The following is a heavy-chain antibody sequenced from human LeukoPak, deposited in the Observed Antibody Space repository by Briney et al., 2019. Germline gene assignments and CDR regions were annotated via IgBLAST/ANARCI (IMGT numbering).Heavy chain of an antibody. CDR3: ATRWGSSTSCFYCGFDP. Sequence: ASVKVSCKVSGYTLIELSMPGVRQAPGKGLEWMGGFDPEDGETIYAQKFQGRVTMTVDTSTDTAYMELSSLRSEDTAVYYCATRWGSSTSCFYCGFDPWGQGTLVTVSS. V-gene: IGHV1-24*01. CDR1: GYTLIELS. J-gene: IGHJ5*02. D-gene: IGHD2-2*01. CDR2: FDPEDGET.